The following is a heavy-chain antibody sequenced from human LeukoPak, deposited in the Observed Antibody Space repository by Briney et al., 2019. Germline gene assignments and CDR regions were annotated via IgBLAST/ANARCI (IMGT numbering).Heavy chain of an antibody. Sequence: SETLSLTCTVSGGSISSYYWSWIRQPPGKGLEWIGYIYYSGSTNYKPSLESRVTISVDTSKNQFSLKLSSVTAADTAVYYCARGGYYGSGNDFRFDPWGQGTLVTVSS. D-gene: IGHD3-10*01. CDR3: ARGGYYGSGNDFRFDP. V-gene: IGHV4-59*01. CDR1: GGSISSYY. J-gene: IGHJ5*02. CDR2: IYYSGST.